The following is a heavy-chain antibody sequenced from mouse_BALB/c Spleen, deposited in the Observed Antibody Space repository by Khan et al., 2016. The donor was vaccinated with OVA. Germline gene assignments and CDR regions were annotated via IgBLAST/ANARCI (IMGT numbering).Heavy chain of an antibody. V-gene: IGHV1-7*01. Sequence: QVQLKQSGAELAKPGASVKMSCKASGYTFTSYWMHWVKQRPGQGLEWIGYINPSTGYTEYNQKFKDKATLTTDTSSSTAYMQLSSLTSEDSAVYYCAASILFYCSMDYWGQGTSVTVSS. CDR3: AASILFYCSMDY. CDR1: GYTFTSYW. D-gene: IGHD1-1*01. CDR2: INPSTGYT. J-gene: IGHJ4*01.